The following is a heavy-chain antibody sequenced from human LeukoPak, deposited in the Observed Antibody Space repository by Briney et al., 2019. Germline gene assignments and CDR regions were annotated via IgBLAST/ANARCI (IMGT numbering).Heavy chain of an antibody. CDR1: GFRFSSYE. D-gene: IGHD2-15*01. CDR3: ARDYEAWCSGGNCYPYYFDY. J-gene: IGHJ4*02. Sequence: GGSLRLSCAASGFRFSSYEMNWVRQAPGRGLEWVSYISGSGTTIYYAESVKGRFTISRDNGKESLYLQMNSPRAEDTATYYCARDYEAWCSGGNCYPYYFDYWGQGTLVTVSS. V-gene: IGHV3-48*03. CDR2: ISGSGTTI.